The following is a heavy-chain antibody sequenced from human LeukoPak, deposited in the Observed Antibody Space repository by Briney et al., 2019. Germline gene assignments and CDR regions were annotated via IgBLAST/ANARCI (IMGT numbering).Heavy chain of an antibody. CDR3: TTDSLYDSSYFDY. V-gene: IGHV3-15*01. CDR2: IKSKTDGGTK. CDR1: GFTFSNAW. D-gene: IGHD3-22*01. J-gene: IGHJ4*02. Sequence: GGSLRLSCAASGFTFSNAWMSWVRQAPGKGLEWVGRIKSKTDGGTKDYAAPVKGRFTISRDDSKQTLYLQMNSLKTEDTAVYYCTTDSLYDSSYFDYWGQGTLVTVSS.